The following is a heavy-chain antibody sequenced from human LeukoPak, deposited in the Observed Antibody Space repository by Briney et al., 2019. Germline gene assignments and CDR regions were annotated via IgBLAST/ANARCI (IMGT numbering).Heavy chain of an antibody. CDR2: ISFDGSNK. Sequence: PGRSLRLSCAASGFTFSSYGMHWVRQAPGKGLEWVAVISFDGSNKYYADSVKGRFTISRDNSKNTLCLQMNSLRAEDTAVYYCAKGTGYCSGGSCYYGVDYWGQGTLVTVSS. CDR1: GFTFSSYG. J-gene: IGHJ4*02. CDR3: AKGTGYCSGGSCYYGVDY. D-gene: IGHD2-15*01. V-gene: IGHV3-30*18.